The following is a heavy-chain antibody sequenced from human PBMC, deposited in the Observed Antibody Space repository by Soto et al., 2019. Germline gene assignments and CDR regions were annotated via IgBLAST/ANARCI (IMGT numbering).Heavy chain of an antibody. J-gene: IGHJ6*02. CDR2: INPNSGGT. Sequence: QVQLVQSGAEVKKPGASVKVSCKASGYTFTGYYMHWVRQAPGQGLEWMGWINPNSGGTNYAQKFQGWVTMTRDTSISTAYMELSRLRSDDTAVYYCARSRGTDYDFWRGYPKSNYYYGMDVWGQGTTVTVSS. CDR1: GYTFTGYY. CDR3: ARSRGTDYDFWRGYPKSNYYYGMDV. V-gene: IGHV1-2*04. D-gene: IGHD3-3*01.